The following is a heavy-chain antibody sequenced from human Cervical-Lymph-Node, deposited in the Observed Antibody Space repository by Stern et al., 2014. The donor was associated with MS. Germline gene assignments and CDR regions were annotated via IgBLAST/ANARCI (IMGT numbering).Heavy chain of an antibody. Sequence: EVQLVESGGGLVKPGGSLRLSCAASGFTFSSYSMNWVRQAPGKGLEWVSSISSSSSYIYYADSVKGRFTISRDNAKNSLYLQMNSLRSEDTAVYYCARDSSSWYCFDYWGQGTLVTVSS. CDR3: ARDSSSWYCFDY. CDR1: GFTFSSYS. J-gene: IGHJ4*02. D-gene: IGHD6-13*01. CDR2: ISSSSSYI. V-gene: IGHV3-21*01.